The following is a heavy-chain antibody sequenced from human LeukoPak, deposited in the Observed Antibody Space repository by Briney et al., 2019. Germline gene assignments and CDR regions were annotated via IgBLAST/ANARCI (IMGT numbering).Heavy chain of an antibody. CDR3: ARGPFTMVRENWFDP. Sequence: ASVKVSCKASGGTFSSYTISWVRQAPGQGLEWMGRIIPILGIANYAQKFQGRVTITADKSTSTAYMELSSLRSEDTAVYYCARGPFTMVRENWFDPWGQGTLVIFSS. V-gene: IGHV1-69*02. CDR2: IIPILGIA. CDR1: GGTFSSYT. D-gene: IGHD3-10*01. J-gene: IGHJ5*02.